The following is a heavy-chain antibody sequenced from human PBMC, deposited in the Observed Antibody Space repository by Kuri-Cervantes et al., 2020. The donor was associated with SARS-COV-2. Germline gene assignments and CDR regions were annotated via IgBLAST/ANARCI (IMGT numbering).Heavy chain of an antibody. CDR2: TIPIFGSP. D-gene: IGHD3-16*01. Sequence: SVKVSCKASGTAFSSFAINWVRQAPGQGLEWMGGTIPIFGSPIYAQKFQGRLSITADESTSSVHMELSSLSSQDTAIYYCASRMGDLTSYTWYKWFDPRGQGTLVTVSS. CDR1: GTAFSSFA. V-gene: IGHV1-69*13. CDR3: ASRMGDLTSYTWYKWFDP. J-gene: IGHJ5*02.